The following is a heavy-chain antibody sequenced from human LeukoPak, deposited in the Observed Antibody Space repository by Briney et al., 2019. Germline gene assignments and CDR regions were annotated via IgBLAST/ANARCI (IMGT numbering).Heavy chain of an antibody. CDR3: AGGVYGDYPDYYYYGMDV. Sequence: GGSLRLSCAASGFTFSSYAMSWVRQAPGKGLEWVSVIYSGGSTYYADSVKGRFTISRDNSKNTLYLQMNSLRAEDTAVYYCAGGVYGDYPDYYYYGMDVWGQGTTVTVSS. V-gene: IGHV3-66*01. J-gene: IGHJ6*02. D-gene: IGHD4-17*01. CDR1: GFTFSSYA. CDR2: IYSGGST.